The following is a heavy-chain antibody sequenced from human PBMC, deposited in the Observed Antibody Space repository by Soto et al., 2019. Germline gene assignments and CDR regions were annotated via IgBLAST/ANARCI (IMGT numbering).Heavy chain of an antibody. D-gene: IGHD2-21*01. J-gene: IGHJ6*01. CDR2: ISTYTDNT. CDR3: ARGGVSRDHPRYYFSVMDV. Sequence: QVQLVQSGGEVKKPGASVKVSCKASGYTFTSYGISWVRQAPGQGLEWMGWISTYTDNTNYAQRLQGRVTMTTDTSASQADMEVGSLGSDYTAVYSCARGGVSRDHPRYYFSVMDVWGQGATVTVSS. CDR1: GYTFTSYG. V-gene: IGHV1-18*04.